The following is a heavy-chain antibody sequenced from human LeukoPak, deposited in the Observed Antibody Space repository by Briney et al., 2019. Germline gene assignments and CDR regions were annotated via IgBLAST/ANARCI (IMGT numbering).Heavy chain of an antibody. Sequence: PSETLSLTCTVSGGSLSSGDYYWSWIRQPPGKGLEWIGYIYYSGSTYYNPSLKSRVTISVDTSKNQFSLKLSSVTAADTAVYYCASKTLIAAAVFNWGQGTLVTVSS. V-gene: IGHV4-30-4*01. J-gene: IGHJ4*02. CDR3: ASKTLIAAAVFN. CDR2: IYYSGST. D-gene: IGHD6-13*01. CDR1: GGSLSSGDYY.